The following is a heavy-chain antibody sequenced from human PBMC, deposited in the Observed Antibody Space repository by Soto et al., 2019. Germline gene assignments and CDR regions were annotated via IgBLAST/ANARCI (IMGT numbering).Heavy chain of an antibody. D-gene: IGHD1-26*01. Sequence: SETLSLTCTVSGGSISSYYWSWIRQPPGKGLEWIGYIYYSGSTNYNPSLKSRVTISVDTSKNQFSLKLSSVTAADTAVYYCASLSGSYYFNYWGQGTLVTVSS. V-gene: IGHV4-59*01. CDR1: GGSISSYY. CDR2: IYYSGST. J-gene: IGHJ4*02. CDR3: ASLSGSYYFNY.